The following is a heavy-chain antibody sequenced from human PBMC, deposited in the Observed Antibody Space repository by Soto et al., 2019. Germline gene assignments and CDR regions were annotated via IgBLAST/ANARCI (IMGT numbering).Heavy chain of an antibody. CDR3: ARAYDPGIAVAGTFDFDY. D-gene: IGHD6-19*01. CDR1: GGSISSSRYY. V-gene: IGHV4-39*01. CDR2: IYYSGTT. J-gene: IGHJ4*02. Sequence: PSETLSLTCTVSGGSISSSRYYWGWIRQPPGKGLEWIGSIYYSGTTYYNPSLKSRVTISVDTSKNQFSLKLSSVTAADTAVYYCARAYDPGIAVAGTFDFDYWGQGNLVTVS.